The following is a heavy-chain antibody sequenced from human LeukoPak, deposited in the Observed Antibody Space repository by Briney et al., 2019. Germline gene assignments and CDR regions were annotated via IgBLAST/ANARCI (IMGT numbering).Heavy chain of an antibody. D-gene: IGHD3-10*01. Sequence: SGGSLRLSCAASGFTVSSNYMSWVRQAPGKGLEWVSVIYSGGSTYYADSVKGRFTISRDNSKNTLYLQMNSLRAEDTAVYYCASDRRITMVRGAFDIWGQGTMVTVSS. CDR3: ASDRRITMVRGAFDI. CDR2: IYSGGST. CDR1: GFTVSSNY. V-gene: IGHV3-53*01. J-gene: IGHJ3*02.